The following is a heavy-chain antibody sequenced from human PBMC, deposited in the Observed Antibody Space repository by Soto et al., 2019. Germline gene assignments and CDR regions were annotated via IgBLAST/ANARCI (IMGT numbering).Heavy chain of an antibody. CDR3: ARDILAVAGTVDY. J-gene: IGHJ4*02. CDR1: GFTFSSYI. Sequence: GGSLRLSCAASGFTFSSYIMNWVRQAPGKGLEWVSYISSSSSSTIYYADSVKGRFTISRDNAKNSLYLQMNSLRAEDTAVYYCARDILAVAGTVDYWGQGTLVTVSS. V-gene: IGHV3-48*01. D-gene: IGHD6-19*01. CDR2: ISSSSSSTI.